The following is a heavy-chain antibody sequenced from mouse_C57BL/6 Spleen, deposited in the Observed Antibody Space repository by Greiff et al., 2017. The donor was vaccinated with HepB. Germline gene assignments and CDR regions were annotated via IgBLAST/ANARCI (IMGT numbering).Heavy chain of an antibody. Sequence: QVQLQQSGAELAKPGASVKLSCKASGYTFTSCWMHWVKQRPGQGLEWIGYINPSSGYTKYNQKFKDKATLTADKSSSTAYMQLSSLTYEDSAVYYCAKGDTVEDFDYWGQGTTLTVSS. CDR1: GYTFTSCW. J-gene: IGHJ2*01. D-gene: IGHD1-1*01. V-gene: IGHV1-7*01. CDR2: INPSSGYT. CDR3: AKGDTVEDFDY.